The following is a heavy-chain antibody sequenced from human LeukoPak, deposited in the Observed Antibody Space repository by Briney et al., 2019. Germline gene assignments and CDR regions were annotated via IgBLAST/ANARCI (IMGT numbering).Heavy chain of an antibody. CDR2: IYTSGST. D-gene: IGHD5-18*01. CDR3: ARGDRATAMAVRYYFDY. V-gene: IGHV4-4*07. CDR1: GGSISYYY. Sequence: PSETLSLTCTVCGGSISYYYWSWIRQPAGKGLEWIGRIYTSGSTNYNPSLKSRITMSVDTSKNQFSLKLSSVTAADTAVYYCARGDRATAMAVRYYFDYWGQGTLVTVSS. J-gene: IGHJ4*02.